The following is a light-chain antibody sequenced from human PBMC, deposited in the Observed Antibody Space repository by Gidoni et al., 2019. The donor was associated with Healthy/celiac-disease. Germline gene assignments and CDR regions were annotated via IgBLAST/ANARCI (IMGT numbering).Light chain of an antibody. J-gene: IGKJ3*01. Sequence: DIQMTQSPSSLSASVGDRVTITCRASQGISNYLAWYQQKTGKVPKLLIYAESTLQSGVPSRFSGSGSGTDITLTISSLQHEDVATYYCQKYNSAPITFALGPKWISN. CDR3: QKYNSAPIT. CDR1: QGISNY. CDR2: AES. V-gene: IGKV1-27*01.